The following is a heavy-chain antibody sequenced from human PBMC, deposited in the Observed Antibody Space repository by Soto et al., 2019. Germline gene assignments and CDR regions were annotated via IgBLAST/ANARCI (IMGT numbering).Heavy chain of an antibody. CDR2: IYHSGST. J-gene: IGHJ4*02. V-gene: IGHV4-4*02. CDR3: ASVRYDFWSGYYPGGYFDY. CDR1: GGSISSSNW. D-gene: IGHD3-3*01. Sequence: SETLSLTCAVSGGSISSSNWWSWVRQPPGKGLEWIGEIYHSGSTNYNPSLKSRVTISVDKSKNQFSLKLSSVTAADTAVYYCASVRYDFWSGYYPGGYFDYWGQRTLVTVSS.